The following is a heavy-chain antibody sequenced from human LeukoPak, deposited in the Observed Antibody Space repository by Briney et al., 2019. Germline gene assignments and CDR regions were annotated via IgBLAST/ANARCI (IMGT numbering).Heavy chain of an antibody. CDR1: GGSISSGSYY. Sequence: SETLSLTCTVSGGSISSGSYYWSWIRQPAGKGLEWIGRIYTSGSTNYNPSLKSRVTISVDTSKNQFSLKLSSVTAADTAVYYCARERRGLRYFDWLRSSTIYYYGMDVWGQGTTVTVSS. CDR2: IYTSGST. D-gene: IGHD3-9*01. J-gene: IGHJ6*02. V-gene: IGHV4-61*02. CDR3: ARERRGLRYFDWLRSSTIYYYGMDV.